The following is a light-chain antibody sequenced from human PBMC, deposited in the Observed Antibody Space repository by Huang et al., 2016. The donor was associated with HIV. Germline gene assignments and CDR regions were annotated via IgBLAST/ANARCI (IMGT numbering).Light chain of an antibody. V-gene: IGKV1-33*01. CDR2: TAS. CDR3: QQYKNVPIT. Sequence: DIQMTQSPSSLSAPVGDRVTITCQASQDIADYLNWYHHKPGQAPKLLIHTASNLETGVPSRFTGSGSGTHFTFTISTLQPEDIGSYYCQQYKNVPITFGQGTKVEIK. CDR1: QDIADY. J-gene: IGKJ1*01.